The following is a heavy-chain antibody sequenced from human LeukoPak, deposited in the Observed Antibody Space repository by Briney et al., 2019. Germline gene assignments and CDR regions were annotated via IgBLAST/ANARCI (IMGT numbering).Heavy chain of an antibody. CDR3: ARDLAFSRLDY. V-gene: IGHV3-7*01. D-gene: IGHD2/OR15-2a*01. Sequence: PGGSLRLSCAVSGLTFSSSWMDWVRQAPGKGLEWVASINPDGIKRYSADSVKGRFTISRDNARNSLYLQMDSLRVEDTAFYYCARDLAFSRLDYWGQGGLVTVSS. CDR1: GLTFSSSW. CDR2: INPDGIKR. J-gene: IGHJ4*02.